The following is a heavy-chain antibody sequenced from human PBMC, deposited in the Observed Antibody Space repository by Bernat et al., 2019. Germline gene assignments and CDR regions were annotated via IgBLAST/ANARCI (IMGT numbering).Heavy chain of an antibody. J-gene: IGHJ4*02. CDR2: INWNGGST. D-gene: IGHD6-19*01. Sequence: EVQLVESGGGVVRPGGSLRLSCAASGFPFHDYGMSWVRQAPGKGLEWVSGINWNGGSTGYADSVKGRFTISRDNAKNSLYLQMNSLRAKDTALYYCARSPTIAVAGTWRYFDYWGQGTLVTVSS. V-gene: IGHV3-20*04. CDR3: ARSPTIAVAGTWRYFDY. CDR1: GFPFHDYG.